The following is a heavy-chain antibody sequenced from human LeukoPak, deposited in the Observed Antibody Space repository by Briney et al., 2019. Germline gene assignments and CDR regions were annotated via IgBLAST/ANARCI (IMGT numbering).Heavy chain of an antibody. CDR1: GFTFSSYW. CDR2: INSDGSST. CDR3: ARTPIRAAAGTRVSYYFDY. Sequence: GGSLRLSCAASGFTFSSYWMHWVRQAPGKGLVWVSRINSDGSSTSYADSVKGRYTISRDNAKNTLYLQMNSLRAEDTAVYYCARTPIRAAAGTRVSYYFDYWGQGTLVTVSS. D-gene: IGHD6-13*01. V-gene: IGHV3-74*01. J-gene: IGHJ4*02.